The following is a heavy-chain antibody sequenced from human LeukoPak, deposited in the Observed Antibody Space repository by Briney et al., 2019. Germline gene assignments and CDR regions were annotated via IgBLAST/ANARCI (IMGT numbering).Heavy chain of an antibody. Sequence: GESLKISCKGSGYSFTSYWIGWVRQMPGKGLEWMGIIYPGDSDTRYSPSFQGQVIISADKSISTAYLQWSSLKASDTAMYYCARQKGAGATYYGMDVWGQGTTVTVSS. CDR3: ARQKGAGATYYGMDV. V-gene: IGHV5-51*01. J-gene: IGHJ6*02. CDR2: IYPGDSDT. CDR1: GYSFTSYW. D-gene: IGHD1-26*01.